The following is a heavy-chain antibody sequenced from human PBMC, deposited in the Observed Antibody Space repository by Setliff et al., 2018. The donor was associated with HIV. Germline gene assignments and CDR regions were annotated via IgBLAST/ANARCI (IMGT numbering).Heavy chain of an antibody. CDR2: ISYDGSRT. D-gene: IGHD3-16*02. V-gene: IGHV3-30*01. Sequence: PGGSLRLSCVASGFTFSTFAMHWVRQAPGKGLEWVSVISYDGSRTHYADSVKGRFTISRDNSKNTLYLQLNSLRREDTAVYYCARRSAKSSFLYFDYWGQGTLVTVSS. CDR3: ARRSAKSSFLYFDY. J-gene: IGHJ4*02. CDR1: GFTFSTFA.